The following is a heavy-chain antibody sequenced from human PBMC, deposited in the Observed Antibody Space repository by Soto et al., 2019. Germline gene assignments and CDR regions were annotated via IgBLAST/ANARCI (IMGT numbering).Heavy chain of an antibody. Sequence: QVQLVQSGAEVRKPGASVKVSCKASGGTFSRHGISWVRQAPGQGLEWMGGIIPIFGKANHAQKVQGRVTITADESTSTAYMELSSLRSEDTAVYYCARGWGYDNNDYYYAYWGQGTLVIVSS. J-gene: IGHJ4*02. CDR1: GGTFSRHG. D-gene: IGHD3-22*01. CDR2: IIPIFGKA. CDR3: ARGWGYDNNDYYYAY. V-gene: IGHV1-69*01.